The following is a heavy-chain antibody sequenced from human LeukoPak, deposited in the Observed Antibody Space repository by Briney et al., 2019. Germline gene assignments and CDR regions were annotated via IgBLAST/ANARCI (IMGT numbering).Heavy chain of an antibody. Sequence: PSETLSLTCTASGGSISSYYWSWIRQPPGKGLEWIGYIYYSGSTNYNPSLKSRVTISVDTSKNQFSLKLSSVTAADTAVYYCAAVRGVGTFDPWGQGTLVTVSS. J-gene: IGHJ5*02. CDR3: AAVRGVGTFDP. V-gene: IGHV4-59*01. D-gene: IGHD3-10*01. CDR2: IYYSGST. CDR1: GGSISSYY.